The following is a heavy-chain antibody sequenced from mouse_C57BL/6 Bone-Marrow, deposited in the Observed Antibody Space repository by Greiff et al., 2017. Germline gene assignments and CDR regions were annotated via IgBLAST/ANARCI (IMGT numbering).Heavy chain of an antibody. J-gene: IGHJ3*01. CDR2: IYPRDGST. CDR3: ARRGSYYDYDGAFAY. V-gene: IGHV1-78*01. D-gene: IGHD2-4*01. Sequence: VQLQESDAELVKPGASVKISCKVSGYTFTDHTIHWMKQRPEQGLEWIGYIYPRDGSTKYNEKFKGKATLTADKSSITAYMQLNSLTSEDSAVYFCARRGSYYDYDGAFAYWGQGTLVTVSA. CDR1: GYTFTDHT.